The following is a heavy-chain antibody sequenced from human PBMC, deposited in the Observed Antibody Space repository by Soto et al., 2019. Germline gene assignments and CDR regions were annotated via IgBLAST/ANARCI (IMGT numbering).Heavy chain of an antibody. V-gene: IGHV3-30-3*01. CDR1: GFTFSSYA. CDR3: ARDFYPLAAAGTYKDY. Sequence: QVQLVESGGGVVQPGRSLRLSCAASGFTFSSYAMHWVRQAPGKGLEWVAVISYDGSNKYYADSVKGRFTISRDNSKNTLYLQTNSLRAEDTAVYYCARDFYPLAAAGTYKDYWGQGTLVTVSS. D-gene: IGHD6-13*01. CDR2: ISYDGSNK. J-gene: IGHJ4*02.